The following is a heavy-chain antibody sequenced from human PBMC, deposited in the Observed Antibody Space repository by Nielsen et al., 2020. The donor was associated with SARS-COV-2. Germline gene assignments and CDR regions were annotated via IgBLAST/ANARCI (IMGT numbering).Heavy chain of an antibody. CDR2: LYSDGIT. V-gene: IGHV3-53*01. D-gene: IGHD3-16*01. Sequence: GESLKISCAASGFTVSSNYMCWVRQAPGKGLEWVSVLYSDGITYYADSVKGRFTISRDTSKNTLYLQMNSLRAEDTAVYYCARVGGGYVLDYWGQGTLVTVSS. CDR1: GFTVSSNY. CDR3: ARVGGGYVLDY. J-gene: IGHJ4*02.